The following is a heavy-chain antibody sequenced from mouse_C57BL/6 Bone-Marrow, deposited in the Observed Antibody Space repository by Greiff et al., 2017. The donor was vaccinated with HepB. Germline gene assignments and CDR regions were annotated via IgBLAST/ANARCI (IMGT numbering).Heavy chain of an antibody. V-gene: IGHV5-17*01. D-gene: IGHD2-2*01. CDR3: ARGLPGSYWYFDV. CDR1: GFTFSDYG. CDR2: ISSGSSTI. J-gene: IGHJ1*03. Sequence: EVKLMESGGGLVKPGGSLKLSCAASGFTFSDYGMHWVRQAPEKGLEWVAYISSGSSTIYYADTVKGRFTISRDNAKNTLFLQMTSLRSEDTAMYYCARGLPGSYWYFDVWGTGTTVTVSS.